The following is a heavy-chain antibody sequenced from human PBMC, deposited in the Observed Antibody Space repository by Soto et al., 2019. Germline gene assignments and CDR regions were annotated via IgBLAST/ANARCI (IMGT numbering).Heavy chain of an antibody. Sequence: HGGSLRLSCAASGFTFSTYDMDWVRQATGKGLEWVSAISGSSGGTFYADSGRGRFTISRDNSKNMLYLQMNSLRAEDTAVYYCAKDQGGSDDYWGQGTLVTVSS. V-gene: IGHV3-23*01. CDR1: GFTFSTYD. J-gene: IGHJ4*02. CDR3: AKDQGGSDDY. D-gene: IGHD1-26*01. CDR2: ISGSSGGT.